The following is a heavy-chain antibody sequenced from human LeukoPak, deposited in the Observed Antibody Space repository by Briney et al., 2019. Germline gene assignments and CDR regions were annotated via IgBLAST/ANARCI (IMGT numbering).Heavy chain of an antibody. J-gene: IGHJ6*04. Sequence: PGGSLGLSCAPSVFTSSSYETSSGRASPGGGLGWGSYISSSVSTIYYTHSVRGRFTISRDNAKKSLYLQMNSLRAEDTAVYYCAELGITMIGGVWGKGTTVTISS. CDR1: VFTSSSYE. CDR3: AELGITMIGGV. D-gene: IGHD3-10*02. CDR2: ISSSVSTI. V-gene: IGHV3-48*03.